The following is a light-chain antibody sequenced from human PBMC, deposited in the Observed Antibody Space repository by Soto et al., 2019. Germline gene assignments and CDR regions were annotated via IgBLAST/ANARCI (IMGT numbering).Light chain of an antibody. CDR3: AAWDDSLSAVV. CDR1: SANIGTNY. CDR2: RND. Sequence: QSVLTQPPSASGTPGQRVTISCSGSSANIGTNYVYWYQQLPGTAPKLLIYRNDQRPSGVPDRFSGSKSGTSASLAISGLLSEDDAAYYCAAWDDSLSAVVFGGGTKLTVL. J-gene: IGLJ2*01. V-gene: IGLV1-47*01.